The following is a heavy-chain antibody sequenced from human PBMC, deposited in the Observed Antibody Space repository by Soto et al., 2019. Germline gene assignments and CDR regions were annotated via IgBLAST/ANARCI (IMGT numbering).Heavy chain of an antibody. CDR3: AREAAQYSSGYEPIVY. V-gene: IGHV1-18*04. D-gene: IGHD6-19*01. CDR2: ISAYNGNT. Sequence: QVQLVQSGAEVKKPGASVKVSCKASGYTFTSYGISWVRQAPGQGLEWMGWISAYNGNTNYAQKPQGRVTMTTDTSTSTAYMELRSLRSDDTAVYYCAREAAQYSSGYEPIVYWGQGTLVTVSS. CDR1: GYTFTSYG. J-gene: IGHJ4*02.